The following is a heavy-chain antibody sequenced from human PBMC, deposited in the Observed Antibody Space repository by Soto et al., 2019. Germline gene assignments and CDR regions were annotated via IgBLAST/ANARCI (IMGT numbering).Heavy chain of an antibody. CDR2: INPSGGST. V-gene: IGHV1-46*01. CDR3: ARVSSIQLFDY. Sequence: ASVKVSCKASGYTFTSYYMHWVRQAPGQGLEWMGIINPSGGSTSYAQKFQGRVTMTRDMSTSTVYMELSSLRSEDTAVYYCARVSSIQLFDYWGQGTLVTVSS. CDR1: GYTFTSYY. D-gene: IGHD5-18*01. J-gene: IGHJ4*02.